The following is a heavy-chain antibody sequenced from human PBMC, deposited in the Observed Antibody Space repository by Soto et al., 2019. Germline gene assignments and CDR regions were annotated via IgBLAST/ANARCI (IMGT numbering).Heavy chain of an antibody. V-gene: IGHV4-59*08. CDR1: GGSISSYY. J-gene: IGHJ4*02. CDR2: IYYSGST. D-gene: IGHD3-22*01. CDR3: ASLVLYDSSGYYTSRFDY. Sequence: SETLSLTWTVSGGSISSYYWSWIRQPPGKGLEWIGYIYYSGSTNYNPSLKSRVTISVDTSKNQFSLKLSSVTAADTAVYYCASLVLYDSSGYYTSRFDYWGQGTLVTVSS.